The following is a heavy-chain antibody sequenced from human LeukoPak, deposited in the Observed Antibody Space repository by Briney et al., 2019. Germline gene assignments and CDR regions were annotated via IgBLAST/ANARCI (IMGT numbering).Heavy chain of an antibody. D-gene: IGHD6-13*01. CDR1: GGSISSYY. Sequence: PSEALSLTCTVSGGSISSYYWSWIRQPAGKGLEWIGRIYTSGSTNYNPSLKSRVTMSVDTSKNQFSLKLSSVTAADTAVYYCARDGGSSPWYYFDYWGQGTLVTVSS. J-gene: IGHJ4*02. CDR2: IYTSGST. V-gene: IGHV4-4*07. CDR3: ARDGGSSPWYYFDY.